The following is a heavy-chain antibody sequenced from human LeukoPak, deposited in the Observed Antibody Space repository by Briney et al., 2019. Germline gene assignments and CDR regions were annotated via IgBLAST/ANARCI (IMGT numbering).Heavy chain of an antibody. CDR2: IYHSGST. CDR1: GGSISSGSYY. D-gene: IGHD2-8*01. V-gene: IGHV4-30-2*01. Sequence: SQTLSLTCTVSGGSISSGSYYWSWLRQPPGKGLEWIGYIYHSGSTYYSPSLKSRVTISVDRSKNQFSLKLSSVTAADTAVYYCARAMLNYFDYWGQGTLVTVSS. J-gene: IGHJ4*02. CDR3: ARAMLNYFDY.